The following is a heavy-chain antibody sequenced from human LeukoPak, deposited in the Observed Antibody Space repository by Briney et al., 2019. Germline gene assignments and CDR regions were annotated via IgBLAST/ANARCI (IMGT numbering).Heavy chain of an antibody. CDR1: GGSISSYY. CDR3: ARQLGIGGYFDS. J-gene: IGHJ4*02. CDR2: IYYSGST. V-gene: IGHV4-59*08. Sequence: SETLSLTCNVSGGSISSYYWSWIRQPPGKGLEWIGYIYYSGSTNNSPSLKSRVTISVDTSKNQFSLTLRSLTASDTAMYFCARQLGIGGYFDSWGQGILVTVSS. D-gene: IGHD7-27*01.